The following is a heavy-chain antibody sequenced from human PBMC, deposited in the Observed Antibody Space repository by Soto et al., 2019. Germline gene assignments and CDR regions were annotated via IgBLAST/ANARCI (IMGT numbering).Heavy chain of an antibody. D-gene: IGHD2-15*01. V-gene: IGHV4-4*07. CDR2: IYTSGST. CDR3: AREQDVVVVAATIGGWFDP. Sequence: QVQLQESGPGLVKPSETLSLTCTVSGGSISSYYWSWIRQPAGKGLEWIGRIYTSGSTNYNPSLKSRVTMSVDTSKNQFSLKLSSVTAADTAVYYCAREQDVVVVAATIGGWFDPWGQGTLVTVSS. CDR1: GGSISSYY. J-gene: IGHJ5*02.